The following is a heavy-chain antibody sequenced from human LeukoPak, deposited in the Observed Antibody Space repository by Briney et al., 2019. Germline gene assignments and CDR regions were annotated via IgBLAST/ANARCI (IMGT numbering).Heavy chain of an antibody. V-gene: IGHV4-61*02. CDR2: IYYSGST. Sequence: SQTLSLTCTVSGGSISSGSYYYNWIRQPAGKGLGWIGRIYYSGSTYYNPSLKSRVTISVDTSKNQFSLKLSSVTAADTAVYYCARAGLAGTTYYYYYMDVWGKGTTVTISS. CDR3: ARAGLAGTTYYYYYMDV. CDR1: GGSISSGSYY. J-gene: IGHJ6*03. D-gene: IGHD1-14*01.